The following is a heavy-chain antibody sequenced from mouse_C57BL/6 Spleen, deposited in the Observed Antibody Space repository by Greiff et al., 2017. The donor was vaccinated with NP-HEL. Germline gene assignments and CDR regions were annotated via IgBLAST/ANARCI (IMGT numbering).Heavy chain of an antibody. CDR1: GYSFTGYF. CDR2: INPYNGDT. J-gene: IGHJ2*01. Sequence: EVQLMESGPELVKPGASVKISCKASGYSFTGYFMNWVMQSHGQSLEWIGRINPYNGDTFYNQKFKGKATLTVDKSSSTAHMELRSLTSEDSAVYYCARNYGYLYFDYWGQGTTLTVSS. CDR3: ARNYGYLYFDY. V-gene: IGHV1-20*01. D-gene: IGHD2-2*01.